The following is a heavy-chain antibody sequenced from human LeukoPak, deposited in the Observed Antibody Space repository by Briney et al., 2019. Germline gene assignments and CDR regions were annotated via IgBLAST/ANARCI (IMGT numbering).Heavy chain of an antibody. CDR3: ASSASPEYCDFWSGYYKYYYYYMDV. CDR1: GFTFSSYS. V-gene: IGHV3-21*01. Sequence: GGSLRLSCAASGFTFSSYSMNWVRQAPGKGLEWVSSISSSSSYIYYADSVKGRFTISRDNAKNSLYLQMNSLRAEDTAVYYCASSASPEYCDFWSGYYKYYYYYMDVWGKGTTVTVSS. D-gene: IGHD3-3*01. J-gene: IGHJ6*03. CDR2: ISSSSSYI.